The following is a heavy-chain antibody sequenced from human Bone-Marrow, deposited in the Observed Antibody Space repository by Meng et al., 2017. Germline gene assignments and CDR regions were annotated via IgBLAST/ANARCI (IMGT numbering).Heavy chain of an antibody. J-gene: IGHJ4*02. CDR2: IDHYSGDT. V-gene: IGHV1-2*06. D-gene: IGHD5-18*01. CDR1: GYDSTAYF. CDR3: VRDVRQPLDF. Sequence: QDELGELWARIQKHGTQMHVACKASGYDSTAYFLHLVRLAPGQGIQWVGQIDHYSGDTVYAQKFRGRVTMTRDTSVNSAYLEVNRLTSDDTAVYYCVRDVRQPLDFWGQGTLVTVSS.